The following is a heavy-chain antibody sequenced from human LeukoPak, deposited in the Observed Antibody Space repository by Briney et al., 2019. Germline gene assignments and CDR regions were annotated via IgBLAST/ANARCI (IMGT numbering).Heavy chain of an antibody. D-gene: IGHD1-26*01. J-gene: IGHJ4*02. CDR1: GYTFTDYY. V-gene: IGHV1-2*02. Sequence: GASVKVSCKASGYTFTDYYIHWVRQAPGQGLEWMGWIKPNSGGTNYAQKFQGRVTMTRDMSISTAYMELSRLKSDDTAVYYCARGVGAIPHDYWGQGTLVTVSS. CDR2: IKPNSGGT. CDR3: ARGVGAIPHDY.